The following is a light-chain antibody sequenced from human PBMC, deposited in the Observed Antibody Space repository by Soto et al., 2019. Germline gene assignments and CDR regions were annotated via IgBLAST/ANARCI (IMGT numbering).Light chain of an antibody. Sequence: EIVLAQSPGSLSFPPRPGATVSCRASQSISSSYLAWYQQKPGQAPRLLIYDASNRATGIPARFSGGGSGTDFTLTIDNLEPEDFAIYYCQQRSSWPPITFGQGTRLEIK. J-gene: IGKJ5*01. CDR3: QQRSSWPPIT. CDR1: QSISSSY. V-gene: IGKV3-11*01. CDR2: DAS.